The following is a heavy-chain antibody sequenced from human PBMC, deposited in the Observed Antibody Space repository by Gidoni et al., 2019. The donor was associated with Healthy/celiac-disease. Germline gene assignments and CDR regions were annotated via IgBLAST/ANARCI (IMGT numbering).Heavy chain of an antibody. CDR3: ARIYGDYGYYYYGMDV. CDR2: INHSGST. J-gene: IGHJ6*02. Sequence: QVQLQQWVSGLLKPSETLSLTCAVSGGSFSGYYWSWIRQPPGKGLEWIGEINHSGSTNYNPSLKSRVTISVDTSKNQFSLKLSSVTAADTAVYYCARIYGDYGYYYYGMDVWGQGTTVTVSS. V-gene: IGHV4-34*01. CDR1: GGSFSGYY. D-gene: IGHD4-17*01.